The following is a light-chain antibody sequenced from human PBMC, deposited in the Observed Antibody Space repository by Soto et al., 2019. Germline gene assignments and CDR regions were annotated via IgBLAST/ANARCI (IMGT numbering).Light chain of an antibody. V-gene: IGLV2-14*01. CDR1: SSDVGGYNY. J-gene: IGLJ2*01. Sequence: QSVLTQPASVSGSPGLSIAISCTGTSSDVGGYNYVSWYQQHPGKAPKLMIYDVSNRPSGVSIRFSGSKSGNTASLTISGLQAEDEADYYCSSYTSSSTLVFGGGTKLTVL. CDR2: DVS. CDR3: SSYTSSSTLV.